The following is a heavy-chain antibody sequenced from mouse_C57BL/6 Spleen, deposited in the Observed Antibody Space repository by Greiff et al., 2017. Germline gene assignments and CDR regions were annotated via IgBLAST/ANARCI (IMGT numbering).Heavy chain of an antibody. CDR3: ARGAYSNFYYFDY. V-gene: IGHV1-72*01. CDR2: IDPNSGGT. CDR1: GYTFTSYW. D-gene: IGHD2-5*01. Sequence: QVHVKQPGAELVKPGASVKLSCKASGYTFTSYWMHWVKQRPGRGLEWIGRIDPNSGGTKYNEKFKSKATLTVDKPSSTAYMQLSSLTSEDSAVYYCARGAYSNFYYFDYWGQGTTLTVSS. J-gene: IGHJ2*01.